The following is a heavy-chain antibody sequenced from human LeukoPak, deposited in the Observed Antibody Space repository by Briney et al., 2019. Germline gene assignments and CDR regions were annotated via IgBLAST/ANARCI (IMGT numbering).Heavy chain of an antibody. CDR2: IIPIFGTA. Sequence: GASVKVSCKASGYTFTSYGISWVRQAPGQGLEWMGGIIPIFGTANYAQKFQGRVTITADESTSTAYMELSSLRSEDTAVYYCARISRSGWSGYFYNWFDPWGQGTLVTVSS. V-gene: IGHV1-69*13. CDR1: GYTFTSYG. D-gene: IGHD3-3*01. CDR3: ARISRSGWSGYFYNWFDP. J-gene: IGHJ5*02.